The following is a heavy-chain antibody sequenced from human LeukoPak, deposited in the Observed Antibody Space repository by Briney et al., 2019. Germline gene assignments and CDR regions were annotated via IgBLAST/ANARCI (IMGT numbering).Heavy chain of an antibody. CDR2: MNPNSGNT. V-gene: IGHV1-8*03. J-gene: IGHJ5*02. Sequence: ASVKVSCKASGYTFTSYDINWVRQATGQGLEWMGWMNPNSGNTGYAQKFQGRVTITRNTSISTAYMELSSLRSEDTAVYYCASTMVSNYYDSSVDWFDPWGQGTLVTVSS. CDR3: ASTMVSNYYDSSVDWFDP. D-gene: IGHD3-22*01. CDR1: GYTFTSYD.